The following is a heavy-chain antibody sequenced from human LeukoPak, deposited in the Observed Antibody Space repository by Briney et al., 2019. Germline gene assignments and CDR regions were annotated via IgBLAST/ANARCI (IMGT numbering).Heavy chain of an antibody. Sequence: PGGSLRLSCVAPGFTFSSHWMHWVRQVPGKGLVWVSTISGSGGSTYYVDSVKGRFTISRDNSKNTFFLQMNNLRPEDTAVYYCAKLHNLNCDYWGLGTLVTVSS. CDR1: GFTFSSHW. J-gene: IGHJ4*02. CDR2: ISGSGGST. V-gene: IGHV3-23*01. CDR3: AKLHNLNCDY. D-gene: IGHD1-14*01.